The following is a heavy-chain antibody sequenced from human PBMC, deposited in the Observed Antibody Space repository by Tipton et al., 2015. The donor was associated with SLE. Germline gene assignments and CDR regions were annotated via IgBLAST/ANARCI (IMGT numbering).Heavy chain of an antibody. CDR2: IYYSGST. V-gene: IGHV4-59*08. Sequence: TLSLTCTVSGGSISGYYWSWIRQPPGKGLEWIGYIYYSGSTNYNTSLKSRVTISVDTSKNQFSLKLSSVTAADTAVYYCSRSSSSTRSVPYFDYWGQGTLVTVSS. CDR3: SRSSSSTRSVPYFDY. J-gene: IGHJ4*02. D-gene: IGHD2-2*01. CDR1: GGSISGYY.